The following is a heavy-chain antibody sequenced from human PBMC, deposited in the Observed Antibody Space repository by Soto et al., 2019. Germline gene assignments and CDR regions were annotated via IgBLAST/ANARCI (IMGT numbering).Heavy chain of an antibody. Sequence: QVQLVQSGAEVKKSGSSVKVSCKASGGTFSSYTISWVRQAPGQGLEWMGRIIPILGIANYAQKFQGRVXIXAAXSTSTAYMELSSLRSEDTAVYYCANDYDSSGYPRYWGQGTLVTVSS. CDR3: ANDYDSSGYPRY. D-gene: IGHD3-22*01. CDR1: GGTFSSYT. CDR2: IIPILGIA. J-gene: IGHJ4*02. V-gene: IGHV1-69*02.